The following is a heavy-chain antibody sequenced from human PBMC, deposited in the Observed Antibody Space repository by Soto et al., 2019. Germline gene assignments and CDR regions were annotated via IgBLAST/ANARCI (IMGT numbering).Heavy chain of an antibody. CDR1: GASISVNY. J-gene: IGHJ4*02. Sequence: QVQLQESGPGLVKPSETLSLTCTVSGASISVNYWSWIRQPPGKGLEWIGYIYDSGSTNYSPSLQSRVTMSVDRSKNQFSLALTSVTAADTALYFCARYRRGTGWYYLDYWGQGILVTVSS. D-gene: IGHD6-19*01. CDR3: ARYRRGTGWYYLDY. V-gene: IGHV4-59*01. CDR2: IYDSGST.